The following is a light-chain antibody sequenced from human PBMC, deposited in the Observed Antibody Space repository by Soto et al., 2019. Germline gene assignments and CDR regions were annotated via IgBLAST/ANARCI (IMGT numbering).Light chain of an antibody. Sequence: EIVLTQSPATLSLSPGERATLSCRASQSVSSHLAWYRQKPGQAPRLLIYDAVNRATGIPARFSGSGSETDFTLSISSLESEDFAVYYCQQRSNWPASVTFGQGTRLEIK. CDR1: QSVSSH. CDR3: QQRSNWPASVT. V-gene: IGKV3-11*01. J-gene: IGKJ5*01. CDR2: DAV.